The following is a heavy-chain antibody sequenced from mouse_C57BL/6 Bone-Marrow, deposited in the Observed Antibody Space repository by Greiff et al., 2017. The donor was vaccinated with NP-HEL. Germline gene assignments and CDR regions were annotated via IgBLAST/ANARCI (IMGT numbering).Heavy chain of an antibody. V-gene: IGHV5-4*01. CDR3: ASDNYGSSSDY. D-gene: IGHD1-1*01. Sequence: EVQLVESGGGLVKPGGSLKLSCAASGFTFSSYAMSWVSQTPEKRLEWVATISDGGSYTYYQDNVKGRSTISRDNAKINLYLQMSHLKTEDTAMYYCASDNYGSSSDYWGQGTTLTVSS. J-gene: IGHJ2*01. CDR1: GFTFSSYA. CDR2: ISDGGSYT.